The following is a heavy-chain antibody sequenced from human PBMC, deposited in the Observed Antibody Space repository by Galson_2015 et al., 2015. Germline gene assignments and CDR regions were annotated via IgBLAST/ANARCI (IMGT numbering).Heavy chain of an antibody. CDR3: ARDPLEYSSSSGYYYYGMDV. Sequence: SLRLSCAASGFTFGSYGMHWVRQAPGKGLEWVAVIWYDGSNKYYADSVKGRFTISRDNSKNTLYLQMNSLRAEDTAVYYCARDPLEYSSSSGYYYYGMDVWGQGTTVTVSS. CDR2: IWYDGSNK. D-gene: IGHD6-6*01. CDR1: GFTFGSYG. J-gene: IGHJ6*02. V-gene: IGHV3-33*01.